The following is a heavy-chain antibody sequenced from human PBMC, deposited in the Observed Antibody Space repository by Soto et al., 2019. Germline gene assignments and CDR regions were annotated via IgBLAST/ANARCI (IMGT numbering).Heavy chain of an antibody. CDR3: ARHLFDSGKGYPYYYYMDV. D-gene: IGHD3-3*01. CDR1: GGSIRSHN. J-gene: IGHJ6*03. V-gene: IGHV4-59*08. CDR2: MYYSAMT. Sequence: QVQLQESGPGLVKPSETLSLTCSVPGGSIRSHNWSWIRQPPGKGLEWIGCMYYSAMTEYNPSLKSRVTISADTSTNPVSLKLSSVTAADTAVYYWARHLFDSGKGYPYYYYMDVWGKGTAVTVSS.